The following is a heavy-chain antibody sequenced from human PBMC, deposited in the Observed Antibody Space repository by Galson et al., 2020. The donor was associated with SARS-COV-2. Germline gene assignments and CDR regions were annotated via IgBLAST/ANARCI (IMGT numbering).Heavy chain of an antibody. D-gene: IGHD3-3*01. CDR3: AKRITIFGVAIKDAFDV. Sequence: SCAASGFIFSNYGMHWVRHAPGKGLEWVAFTHYDGSNQYYADSVKGRFTISRDNSKNTLYLQMNSLRPEDTAVYSCAKRITIFGVAIKDAFDVWCQGTMVTVSS. V-gene: IGHV3-30*02. CDR1: GFIFSNYG. CDR2: THYDGSNQ. J-gene: IGHJ3*01.